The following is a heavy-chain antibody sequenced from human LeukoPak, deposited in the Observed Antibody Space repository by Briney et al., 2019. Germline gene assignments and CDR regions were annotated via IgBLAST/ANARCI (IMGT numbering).Heavy chain of an antibody. V-gene: IGHV5-51*07. CDR1: GYSFTSYW. J-gene: IGHJ4*02. CDR3: ARLRYYYDSSGYYYNYFDY. CDR2: IHPGDSDN. Sequence: KNGESLKISWKGSGYSFTSYWIGWVHQMPGKGLEWMGIIHPGDSDNRYSTSFQGQATISADKSISTDYLQWSSLKASDSAMYYCARLRYYYDSSGYYYNYFDYWGQGALVTVSS. D-gene: IGHD3-22*01.